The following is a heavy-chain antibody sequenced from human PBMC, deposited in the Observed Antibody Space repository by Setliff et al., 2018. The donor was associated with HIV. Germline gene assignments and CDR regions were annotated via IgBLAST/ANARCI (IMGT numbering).Heavy chain of an antibody. D-gene: IGHD6-19*01. V-gene: IGHV1-18*01. Sequence: AASVKVSCKASGYTFTSYGISWVRQAPGQGLEWMGWISAYNGDTKYSQTFQGRVTMTTDTSTATAFMELRSLRSDDTAVYYCARDPSNTSGWLPYYDYWGQGTLVTVSS. CDR1: GYTFTSYG. CDR2: ISAYNGDT. J-gene: IGHJ4*02. CDR3: ARDPSNTSGWLPYYDY.